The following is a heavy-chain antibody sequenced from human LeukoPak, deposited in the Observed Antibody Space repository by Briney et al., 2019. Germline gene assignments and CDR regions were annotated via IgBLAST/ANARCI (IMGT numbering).Heavy chain of an antibody. V-gene: IGHV4-4*02. Sequence: SGTLSLTCAVSGGSISSSNWWSWVRQPPGKGLEWIGEIYHSGSTNYNPSLKSRVTISVDKSKNQFSLKLSSVTAADTAVYYCASPSGSYPYYFDYWGQGTLVTVSS. J-gene: IGHJ4*02. CDR2: IYHSGST. CDR3: ASPSGSYPYYFDY. CDR1: GGSISSSNW. D-gene: IGHD1-26*01.